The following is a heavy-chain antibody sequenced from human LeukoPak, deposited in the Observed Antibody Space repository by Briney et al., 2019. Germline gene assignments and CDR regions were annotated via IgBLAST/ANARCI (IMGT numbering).Heavy chain of an antibody. V-gene: IGHV3-53*04. Sequence: GGSLRLSCAASGYTISYNYMSWVRQAPGKGLQWVSVIYSNTSAYYADSVKGRFTISRHNSKNTLYLQMTSLRAEDTAVYYCARDIPVDSRSSVPKPVRDSWGQGTLVTVSS. CDR3: ARDIPVDSRSSVPKPVRDS. CDR2: IYSNTSA. D-gene: IGHD6-6*01. J-gene: IGHJ5*02. CDR1: GYTISYNY.